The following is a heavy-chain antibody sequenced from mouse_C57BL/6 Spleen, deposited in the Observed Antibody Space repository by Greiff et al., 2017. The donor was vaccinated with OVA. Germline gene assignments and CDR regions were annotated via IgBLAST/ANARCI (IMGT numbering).Heavy chain of an antibody. CDR2: IGPGSGST. V-gene: IGHV1-77*01. D-gene: IGHD1-1*01. Sequence: QVQGVESGAELVKPGASVKLSCKASGYTFTGYYINWVKQRPGQGLEWIGNIGPGSGSTYYNEKFKGKATLTADKSSSTAYMQLSSLTSEDSAVDVGASESARVVAPFAYWGQGTLVTVSA. CDR3: ASESARVVAPFAY. J-gene: IGHJ3*01. CDR1: GYTFTGYY.